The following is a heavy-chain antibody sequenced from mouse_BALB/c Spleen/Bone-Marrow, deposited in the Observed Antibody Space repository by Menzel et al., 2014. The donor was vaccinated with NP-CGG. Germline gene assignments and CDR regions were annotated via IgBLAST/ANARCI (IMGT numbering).Heavy chain of an antibody. J-gene: IGHJ3*01. CDR3: ARSPGEVNY. D-gene: IGHD1-3*01. CDR1: GFNIKDAY. V-gene: IGHV14-3*02. CDR2: IAPANGNT. Sequence: VQLKQSGAELVKPGASVKLSCTASGFNIKDAYMHWVKQRPAQGLEWIRRIAPANGNTEYDPKFLDKATITADTSSNTAYLQLSSLTSEDTAVYYCARSPGEVNYWGQGTLVTVSA.